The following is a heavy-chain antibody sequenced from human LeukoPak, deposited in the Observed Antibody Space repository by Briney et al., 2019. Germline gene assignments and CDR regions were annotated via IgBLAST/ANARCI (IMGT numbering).Heavy chain of an antibody. D-gene: IGHD3-22*01. J-gene: IGHJ6*02. CDR1: GFTFSSYW. CDR3: ARDRDSSGYYYYYYGMDV. V-gene: IGHV3-7*01. CDR2: IKQDGSEK. Sequence: GGSLRLSCAASGFTFSSYWMSWVRQAPGKGLEWVANIKQDGSEKYYVDSVKGRFTISRDNAKNSLYLQMNSLRAEDTAVYYCARDRDSSGYYYYYYGMDVWGQGTTVTVSS.